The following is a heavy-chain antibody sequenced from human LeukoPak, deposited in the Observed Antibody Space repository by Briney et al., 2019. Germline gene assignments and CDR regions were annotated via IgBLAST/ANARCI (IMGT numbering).Heavy chain of an antibody. V-gene: IGHV3-48*03. CDR3: ARVAYCAGDCHHMDS. CDR2: ISSSGGTM. Sequence: PGGSLRLSCAASGFTFSNYEMNSVRQAPGKGLEWVSYISSSGGTMYYADSVKGRFTISRDNAKNSLYLQMNSLRAEDTAVYYCARVAYCAGDCHHMDSWGQGTLVTVSS. D-gene: IGHD2-21*02. J-gene: IGHJ4*02. CDR1: GFTFSNYE.